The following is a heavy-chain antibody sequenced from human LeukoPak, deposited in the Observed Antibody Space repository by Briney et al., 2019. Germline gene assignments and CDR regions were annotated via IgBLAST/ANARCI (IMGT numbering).Heavy chain of an antibody. Sequence: GGSLRLSCAASGFTFSSYAMSWARQAPGKGLEWVSAISGSGGSTYYADSVKGRFTISRDNSKNTLYLQMNSLRAEDTAVYYCARSGYCSGGSCYEVAFDIWGQGTMVTVSS. CDR2: ISGSGGST. J-gene: IGHJ3*02. CDR1: GFTFSSYA. V-gene: IGHV3-23*01. CDR3: ARSGYCSGGSCYEVAFDI. D-gene: IGHD2-15*01.